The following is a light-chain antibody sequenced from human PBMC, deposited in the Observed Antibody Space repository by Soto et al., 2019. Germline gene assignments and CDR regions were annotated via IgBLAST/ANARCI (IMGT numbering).Light chain of an antibody. Sequence: EFVLTQSPPTLLFSPGEKPPSPCRAVQSLTVNLAWYQQKPGQAPRLVAWDATQRATGIPARFSGSGSGTDFTLTIGDLEPEDFAVYYCQHRGNWPVFGGGTKVEIK. CDR1: QSLTVN. V-gene: IGKV3-11*01. J-gene: IGKJ4*01. CDR2: DAT. CDR3: QHRGNWPV.